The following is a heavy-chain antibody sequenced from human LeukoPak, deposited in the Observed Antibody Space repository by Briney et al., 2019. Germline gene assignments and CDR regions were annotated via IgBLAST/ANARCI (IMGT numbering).Heavy chain of an antibody. J-gene: IGHJ4*02. CDR1: GFTFSGSA. D-gene: IGHD3-10*01. V-gene: IGHV3-73*01. CDR3: YWGGRGYYGSGSYPPTFDY. Sequence: PGGSLKLSCAASGFTFSGSAMHWVRQASGKGLEWVGRIRSKANSYATAYAASVKGRFTISRDDSKNTAYLQMNSLKTEDTAVYYCYWGGRGYYGSGSYPPTFDYWGQGTLVTVSS. CDR2: IRSKANSYAT.